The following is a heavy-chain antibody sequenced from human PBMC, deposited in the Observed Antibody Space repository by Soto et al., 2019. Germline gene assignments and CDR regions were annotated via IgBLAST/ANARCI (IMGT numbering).Heavy chain of an antibody. V-gene: IGHV3-7*03. J-gene: IGHJ5*02. CDR3: ARDVRITMIVVVENWFDP. CDR2: IKQDGSEK. Sequence: GGSLRLSCAASGFTFSSYWMSWVRQAPGKGLEWVANIKQDGSEKYYVDSVKGRFTISRDNAKNSLYLQMNSLRAEDTAVYYCARDVRITMIVVVENWFDPWGQGTLVTSPQ. CDR1: GFTFSSYW. D-gene: IGHD3-22*01.